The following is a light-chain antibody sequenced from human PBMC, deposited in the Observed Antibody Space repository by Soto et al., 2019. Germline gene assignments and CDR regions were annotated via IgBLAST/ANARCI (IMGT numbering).Light chain of an antibody. Sequence: QTVVTQEPSLTVPPGGTVTLTCGSSTGAVTSGDYPNWFQQKPGQPPRPLIYCTNKKHSWTPARFSGSLLGGKAALTLSGVQPEDEAEYYCLLYHGGARVFGGGTKLTV. J-gene: IGLJ3*02. CDR2: CTN. CDR3: LLYHGGARV. V-gene: IGLV7-43*01. CDR1: TGAVTSGDY.